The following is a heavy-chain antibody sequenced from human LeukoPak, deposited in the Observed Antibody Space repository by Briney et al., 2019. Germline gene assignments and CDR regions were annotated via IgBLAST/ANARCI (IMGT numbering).Heavy chain of an antibody. V-gene: IGHV1-2*02. J-gene: IGHJ6*03. Sequence: ASVKVSFKASGYTFTGYYMHWVRQAPGQGLEWMGCINPNSGGTNYAQKFQGSVTMTRDTSISTAYMELSRLRSDDTAVYYCARASSSSSEFVYYYYYYYMDVWGKGTTVTVSS. CDR1: GYTFTGYY. CDR2: INPNSGGT. D-gene: IGHD6-6*01. CDR3: ARASSSSSEFVYYYYYYYMDV.